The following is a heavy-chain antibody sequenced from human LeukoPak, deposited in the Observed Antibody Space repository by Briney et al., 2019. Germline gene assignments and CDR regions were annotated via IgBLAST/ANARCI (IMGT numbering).Heavy chain of an antibody. Sequence: GGSLRLSCAPSGFMFRSFGMHWVRRAPGKGLEWVSFIRSDGGATDYAASVKGRLTVSRDNSKSTLYLQMNDLRVEDTAVYYCVKDRDGGNFYFDYWGQGVLATVSS. CDR3: VKDRDGGNFYFDY. D-gene: IGHD5-24*01. J-gene: IGHJ4*02. CDR2: IRSDGGAT. CDR1: GFMFRSFG. V-gene: IGHV3-30*02.